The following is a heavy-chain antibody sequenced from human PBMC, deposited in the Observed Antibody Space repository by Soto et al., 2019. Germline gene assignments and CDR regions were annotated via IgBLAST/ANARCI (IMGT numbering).Heavy chain of an antibody. CDR1: GYTFTGYY. Sequence: ASVKVSCKASGYTFTGYYMHWLRQSPGQGLEWMGWINPNSGGTNYAQKFQGWVTMTRDTSISTAYMELSRLRSDDTAVYYCARDLYSSSWSSSYYYYYMDVWGKGTTVTVSS. V-gene: IGHV1-2*04. D-gene: IGHD6-13*01. CDR2: INPNSGGT. CDR3: ARDLYSSSWSSSYYYYYMDV. J-gene: IGHJ6*03.